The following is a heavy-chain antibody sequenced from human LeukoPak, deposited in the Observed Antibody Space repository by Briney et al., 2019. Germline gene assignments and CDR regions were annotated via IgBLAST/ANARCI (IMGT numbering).Heavy chain of an antibody. Sequence: PSETLSLTCTVSGGSIGSSSYYWGWIRQPPGKGLEWIGSIYYSGSTYYNPSLKSRVTISVDTSKSQFSLKLSSVTAADTAVYYCARDNKGYVPYWGQGTLVTVSS. V-gene: IGHV4-39*07. CDR2: IYYSGST. CDR1: GGSIGSSSYY. CDR3: ARDNKGYVPY. D-gene: IGHD3-10*02. J-gene: IGHJ4*02.